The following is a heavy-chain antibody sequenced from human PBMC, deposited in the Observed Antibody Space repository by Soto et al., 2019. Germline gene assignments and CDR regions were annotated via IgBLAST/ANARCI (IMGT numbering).Heavy chain of an antibody. V-gene: IGHV3-23*01. CDR3: AKSTSGSYFYFDP. CDR2: ISGSGGST. CDR1: GFTFSSYA. Sequence: LRLSCAASGFTFSSYAMSWVRQAPGKGLEWVSAISGSGGSTYYADSVKGRFTISRDNSKDTLYLQMNSLRAEDTAVYYCAKSTSGSYFYFDPWGQGTLVTVSS. D-gene: IGHD1-26*01. J-gene: IGHJ5*02.